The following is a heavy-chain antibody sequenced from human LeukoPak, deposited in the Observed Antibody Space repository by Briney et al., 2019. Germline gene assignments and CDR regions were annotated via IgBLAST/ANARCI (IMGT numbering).Heavy chain of an antibody. D-gene: IGHD3-22*01. J-gene: IGHJ6*02. CDR1: GFTFDKYG. V-gene: IGHV3-33*03. CDR3: ASGDSSGYLGTDV. CDR2: IWHDGSRT. Sequence: GGSLRLSCATSGFTFDKYGIHWVRQAPGKGLEWVAVIWHDGSRTHYADSVKGRFTISRDNAKNSLYLQMNSLRAEDTAVYYCASGDSSGYLGTDVWGQGTTVTVSS.